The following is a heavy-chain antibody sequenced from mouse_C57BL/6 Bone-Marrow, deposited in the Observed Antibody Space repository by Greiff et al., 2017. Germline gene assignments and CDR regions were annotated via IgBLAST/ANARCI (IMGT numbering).Heavy chain of an antibody. V-gene: IGHV1-54*01. D-gene: IGHD1-1*01. CDR1: GYAFTNYL. CDR3: ARTITTVVHWYFDV. Sequence: QVQLQQSGAELVRPGTSVKVSCKASGYAFTNYLIEWVKQRPGQGLEWIGVINPGSGGTNYNEKFKGKATLTADKSSSTAYMQLSSLTSEDSAVYFCARTITTVVHWYFDVWGTGTTVTVSS. J-gene: IGHJ1*03. CDR2: INPGSGGT.